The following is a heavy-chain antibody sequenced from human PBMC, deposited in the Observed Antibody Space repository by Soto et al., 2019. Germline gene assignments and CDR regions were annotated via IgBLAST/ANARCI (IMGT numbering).Heavy chain of an antibody. CDR3: ARDTMDGSAWYFDH. CDR2: ISASNGNT. V-gene: IGHV1-18*04. D-gene: IGHD6-19*01. CDR1: GFTLTTYA. Sequence: ASVKVTCKASGFTLTTYAITWVRQAPGQGLEWMGWISASNGNTNYAQKFRGKVTMTTDTSTSTAYMELRSLRSDDTAVYYCARDTMDGSAWYFDHLCQGTLVTVSS. J-gene: IGHJ4*02.